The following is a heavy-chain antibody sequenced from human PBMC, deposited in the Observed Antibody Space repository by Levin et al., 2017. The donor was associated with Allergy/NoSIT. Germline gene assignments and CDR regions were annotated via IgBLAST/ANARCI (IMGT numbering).Heavy chain of an antibody. J-gene: IGHJ4*02. CDR3: TRGVLDS. CDR2: ISGTSGYI. CDR1: GFSFSNFG. Sequence: ASVKVSCAASGFSFSNFGMNWVRQAPGKGLEWVSSISGTSGYISYADSVKGRFTISRDDAKNSLSLQMSSLRVEDTAVYFCTRGVLDSWGQGTLVTVSS. V-gene: IGHV3-21*06.